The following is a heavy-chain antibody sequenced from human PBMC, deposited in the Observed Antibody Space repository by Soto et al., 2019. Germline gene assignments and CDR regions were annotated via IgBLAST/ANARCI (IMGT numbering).Heavy chain of an antibody. Sequence: ASVKVSCKASGYTFTVYYMHWVRQAPGQGLEWMGWINPKSGGTMYPQKFQGRVTMTWDTSISTAYMALTRLRSDDTAVYYCARVPPWGNSAGDYYIQHYDSWGQGTPVTVSS. J-gene: IGHJ4*02. CDR3: ARVPPWGNSAGDYYIQHYDS. CDR2: INPKSGGT. CDR1: GYTFTVYY. V-gene: IGHV1-2*02. D-gene: IGHD3-10*01.